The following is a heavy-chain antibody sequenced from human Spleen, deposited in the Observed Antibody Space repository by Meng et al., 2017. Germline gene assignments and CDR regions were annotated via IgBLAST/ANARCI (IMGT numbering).Heavy chain of an antibody. J-gene: IGHJ4*02. CDR3: AHTGYTSGWFGAVNYYFDF. V-gene: IGHV3-53*01. D-gene: IGHD6-19*01. CDR1: GLSFTDAW. Sequence: GGSLRLSCVASGLSFTDAWMSWVRQAPGKGLEWVSVIYRGGSTYYGDSVKGRFTISRDNSKNTLYLQMDNLRVEDTAVYYCAHTGYTSGWFGAVNYYFDFWGQGTLVTVSS. CDR2: IYRGGST.